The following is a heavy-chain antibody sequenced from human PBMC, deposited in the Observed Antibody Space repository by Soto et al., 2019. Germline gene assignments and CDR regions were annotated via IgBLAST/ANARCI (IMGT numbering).Heavy chain of an antibody. CDR2: IRRKAYGGKT. V-gene: IGHV3-49*04. Sequence: QPXGSLRLSCSASGXNFGVHSMSWVRQAPGKGLEWVGFIRRKAYGGKTDYDASVKGRFTISRDDSKSIAYMYMNSLKIADTAVYYCTRSLAIDFDSWGQGTLVTVSS. CDR1: GXNFGVHS. J-gene: IGHJ4*02. CDR3: TRSLAIDFDS.